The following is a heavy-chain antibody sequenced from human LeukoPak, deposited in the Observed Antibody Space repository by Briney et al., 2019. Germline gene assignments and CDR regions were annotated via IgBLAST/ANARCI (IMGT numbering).Heavy chain of an antibody. V-gene: IGHV4-39*01. Sequence: SETLSLNCTVSGGSISSSSYYWGWIRQPPGKGLEWIGSIYYSGSTYYNPSPKSRVTISVYTSKNQFSLKLSSVTAADTAVYYCARSYYDYVWGSYRSPGWFDPWGQGTLVTVSS. CDR2: IYYSGST. CDR1: GGSISSSSYY. D-gene: IGHD3-16*02. CDR3: ARSYYDYVWGSYRSPGWFDP. J-gene: IGHJ5*02.